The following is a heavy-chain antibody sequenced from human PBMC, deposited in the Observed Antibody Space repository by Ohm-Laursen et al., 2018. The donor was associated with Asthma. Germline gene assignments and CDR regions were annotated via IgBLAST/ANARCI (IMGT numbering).Heavy chain of an antibody. CDR2: IYYSGST. V-gene: IGHV4-59*07. CDR1: GGSISSYY. CDR3: ATSGYNWNDYYYYGMDV. Sequence: SDTLSLTWTVSGGSISSYYWSWIRQPPGKGLEWIGYIYYSGSTNYNPSLKSRVTISVDTSKNQFSLKLSSVTAADTAVYYCATSGYNWNDYYYYGMDVWGQGTTVTVSS. J-gene: IGHJ6*02. D-gene: IGHD1-20*01.